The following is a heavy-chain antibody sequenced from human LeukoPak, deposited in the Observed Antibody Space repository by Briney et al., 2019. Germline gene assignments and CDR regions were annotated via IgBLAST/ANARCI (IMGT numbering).Heavy chain of an antibody. CDR2: ISYDGSNK. Sequence: GGSLRLSCAASGFTFSSYSMNWVRQAPGKGLEWVAVISYDGSNKYYADSVKGRFTISRDNSKNTLYLQMNSLRAEDTAVYYRARDPGTIGSYGFYYYGMDVWGQGTTVTVSS. CDR1: GFTFSSYS. D-gene: IGHD1-26*01. V-gene: IGHV3-30*03. CDR3: ARDPGTIGSYGFYYYGMDV. J-gene: IGHJ6*02.